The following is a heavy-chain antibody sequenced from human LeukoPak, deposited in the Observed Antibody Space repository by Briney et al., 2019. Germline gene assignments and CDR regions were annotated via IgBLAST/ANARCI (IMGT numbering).Heavy chain of an antibody. CDR3: ARDSTIVVVPAANLDY. J-gene: IGHJ4*02. CDR1: GYTFTSYY. Sequence: ASVKVSCRASGYTFTSYYMHWVRQAPGQGLEWMGIINPSGGSTSYAQKFQGRVTMTRDMSTSTVYMKLSSLRSEDTAVYYCARDSTIVVVPAANLDYWGQGTLVTVSS. V-gene: IGHV1-46*01. D-gene: IGHD2-2*01. CDR2: INPSGGST.